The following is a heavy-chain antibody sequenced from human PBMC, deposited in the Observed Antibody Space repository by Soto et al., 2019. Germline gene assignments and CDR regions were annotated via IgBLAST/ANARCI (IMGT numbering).Heavy chain of an antibody. J-gene: IGHJ4*02. V-gene: IGHV3-21*01. Sequence: VGSLRLSCAASGFIFTGYNMNWVRQAPGKGLEWVPSISSGSSYIYYADSVKGRFTISRDNAKNSLYLQMNTLRAEDTALYYCARRRAAAGTLTFDYWGQGTRVTVSS. CDR3: ARRRAAAGTLTFDY. CDR1: GFIFTGYN. D-gene: IGHD6-13*01. CDR2: ISSGSSYI.